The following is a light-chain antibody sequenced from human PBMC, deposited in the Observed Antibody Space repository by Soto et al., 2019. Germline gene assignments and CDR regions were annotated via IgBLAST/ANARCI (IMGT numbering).Light chain of an antibody. V-gene: IGKV1-33*01. CDR1: QDISNY. J-gene: IGKJ4*01. Sequence: IHMTDSPSSLSASVVDRVSITCQAIQDISNYLNWYQQKPGKAPKLLIYDASNLETGVPSRFSGSGSGTDFTFTISSLQPEDIATYYCHQYDNLPLTFGGGTKVDIK. CDR2: DAS. CDR3: HQYDNLPLT.